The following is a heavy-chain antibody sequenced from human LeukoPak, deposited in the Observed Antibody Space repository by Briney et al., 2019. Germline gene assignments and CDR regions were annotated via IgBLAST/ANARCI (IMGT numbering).Heavy chain of an antibody. CDR3: AKCGGSVVASQDY. CDR2: ISGSGDDT. Sequence: PGGSLRLSCAASGFTFSSYAMSWVRQAPGKGLEWVSAISGSGDDTYYADSVKGRFTISRDNSKNRPYLQMNSLRAEDTAVYYCAKCGGSVVASQDYWGQGTLVTVSS. J-gene: IGHJ4*02. D-gene: IGHD2-15*01. CDR1: GFTFSSYA. V-gene: IGHV3-23*01.